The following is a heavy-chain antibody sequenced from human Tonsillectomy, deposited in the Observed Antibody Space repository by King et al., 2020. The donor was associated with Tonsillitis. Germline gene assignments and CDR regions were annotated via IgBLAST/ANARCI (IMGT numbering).Heavy chain of an antibody. CDR1: GDSINSHY. Sequence: QLQESGPGLVKPSETLSLTCTVSGDSINSHYWSWIRQPPGKGLEWIGYIYYTGNTKYNPSLKSRITISLDTSKSQFSLRLSSVTAADTALYYCAREYCNSTSCYSFDYWGQGTLVTVSS. J-gene: IGHJ4*02. V-gene: IGHV4-59*11. D-gene: IGHD2-2*01. CDR3: AREYCNSTSCYSFDY. CDR2: IYYTGNT.